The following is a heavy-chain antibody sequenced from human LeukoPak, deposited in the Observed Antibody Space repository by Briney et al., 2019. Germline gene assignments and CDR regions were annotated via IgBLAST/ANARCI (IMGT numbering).Heavy chain of an antibody. Sequence: GGSLRLSCAASGFTFSSYAMHWVRQAPGKGLEYVSAISSNGGSTYYANSVKGRFTISRDNSKNTLYLQMGSLRAEDMAVYYCARVGADRWEQPYYFDYWGQGTLVTVSS. CDR3: ARVGADRWEQPYYFDY. D-gene: IGHD1-26*01. V-gene: IGHV3-64*01. J-gene: IGHJ4*02. CDR2: ISSNGGST. CDR1: GFTFSSYA.